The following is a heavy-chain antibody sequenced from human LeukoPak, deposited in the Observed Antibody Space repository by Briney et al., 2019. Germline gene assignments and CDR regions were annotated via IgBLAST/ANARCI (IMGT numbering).Heavy chain of an antibody. CDR3: AKDEPSSGYESTLLDY. V-gene: IGHV3-74*01. Sequence: PGGSLRLSCAASGFSISTYWIHWVRQAPGKGLVWVSRINPDGSTTYYADSVKGRFTISRDNSKNTLYLQMNSLRAEDTAVYYCAKDEPSSGYESTLLDYWGQGTLVTVSS. J-gene: IGHJ4*02. CDR2: INPDGSTT. D-gene: IGHD5-12*01. CDR1: GFSISTYW.